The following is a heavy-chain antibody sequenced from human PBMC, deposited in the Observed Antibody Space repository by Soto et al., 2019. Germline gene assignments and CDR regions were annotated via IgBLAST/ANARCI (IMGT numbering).Heavy chain of an antibody. CDR2: ISGSTSYT. V-gene: IGHV3-11*05. CDR3: ARLRPHYYYDSSGYSNTGYYFDY. Sequence: QVQLVESGGGLVKPGGSLRLSCAASGFIFSDYYMSWIRQAPGKGLQWVSYISGSTSYTKYADSVKGRFTISRDNAKNALYMQMNSLRAEDTAVYYCARLRPHYYYDSSGYSNTGYYFDYWGQGTLVTVSS. J-gene: IGHJ4*02. CDR1: GFIFSDYY. D-gene: IGHD3-22*01.